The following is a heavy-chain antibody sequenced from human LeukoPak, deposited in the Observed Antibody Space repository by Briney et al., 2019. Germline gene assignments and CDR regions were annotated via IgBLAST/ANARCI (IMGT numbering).Heavy chain of an antibody. Sequence: SETLPLTCSVYCGSLSNYYWSWIRQPPGKGLEWIGEINDSGRTNYNPSLMSRVTVSVDTSKNQFSLRLTSVTATDTAVYYCARRWNYGRNYYIDVWGKGATVSVSS. CDR2: INDSGRT. CDR3: ARRWNYGRNYYIDV. D-gene: IGHD1-7*01. J-gene: IGHJ6*03. V-gene: IGHV4-34*01. CDR1: CGSLSNYY.